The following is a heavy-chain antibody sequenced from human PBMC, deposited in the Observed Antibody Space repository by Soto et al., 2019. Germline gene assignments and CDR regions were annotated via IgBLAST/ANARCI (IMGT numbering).Heavy chain of an antibody. CDR1: GFTFDDYG. J-gene: IGHJ4*02. V-gene: IGHV3-7*01. CDR3: ARVTIFGVVIIFDY. Sequence: GSLRLSCAASGFTFDDYGMSWVRQAPGKGLEWVANIKQDGSEKDYVDSVKGRFTISRDNAKNSLYLQMNSLRAEDTAVYYCARVTIFGVVIIFDYWGQGTLVTVSS. D-gene: IGHD3-3*01. CDR2: IKQDGSEK.